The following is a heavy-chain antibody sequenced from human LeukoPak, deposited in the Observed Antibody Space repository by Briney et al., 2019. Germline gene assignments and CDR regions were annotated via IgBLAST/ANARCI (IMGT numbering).Heavy chain of an antibody. CDR3: ATGYDSSGYMRPHFDY. D-gene: IGHD3-22*01. CDR2: ISWNSGSI. J-gene: IGHJ4*02. Sequence: PGRSLRLSCAASGFTFDDYAMHWVRQAPGKGLEWVSGISWNSGSIGYADSVKGRFTISRDNAKNSLYLQMNSLRAEDMALYYCATGYDSSGYMRPHFDYWGQGTLVSVSS. CDR1: GFTFDDYA. V-gene: IGHV3-9*03.